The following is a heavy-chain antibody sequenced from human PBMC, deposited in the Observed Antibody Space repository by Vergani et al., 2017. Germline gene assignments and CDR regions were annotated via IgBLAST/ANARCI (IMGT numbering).Heavy chain of an antibody. J-gene: IGHJ4*02. CDR2: IIPILGTA. CDR1: GGTFSSYA. D-gene: IGHD1-26*01. CDR3: ARVEWELKAPFDY. V-gene: IGHV1-69*01. Sequence: QVQLVPSGAEVKKPGSSVKVSCKASGGTFSSYAISWVRPAPGQGLEWMGGIIPILGTANYAQKFQGRVTITADESTSTAYMELSSLRSEDTAVYYCARVEWELKAPFDYWGQGTLVTVSS.